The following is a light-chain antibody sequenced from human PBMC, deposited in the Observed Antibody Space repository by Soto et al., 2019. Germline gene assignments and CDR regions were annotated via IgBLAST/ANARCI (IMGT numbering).Light chain of an antibody. CDR2: AAS. CDR1: QVISSY. J-gene: IGKJ1*01. V-gene: IGKV1-9*01. CDR3: QKLNSYPRT. Sequence: DIQLTQSPSFLSASVGDRVTITCRASQVISSYLAWYQQKPGKAPKLLIYAASTLHSGVPSRFSGSGSGTEFTLTISSLQPEDFATYYCQKLNSYPRTFGQGTKVEIK.